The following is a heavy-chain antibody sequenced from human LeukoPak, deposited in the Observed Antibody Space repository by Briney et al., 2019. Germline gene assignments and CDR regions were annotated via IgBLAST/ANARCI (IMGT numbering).Heavy chain of an antibody. V-gene: IGHV3-9*01. D-gene: IGHD3-10*01. Sequence: GRSLRLSCAASGFSFDDYAMHWVRRAPGKGLEGVSGISWNSGSIAYADSVKGRFTISRDNAKNSLYLQMNSLRAEDTALYFCAKAGTTPYYYYYYMDVWGKGTTVTVSS. CDR3: AKAGTTPYYYYYYMDV. CDR2: ISWNSGSI. CDR1: GFSFDDYA. J-gene: IGHJ6*03.